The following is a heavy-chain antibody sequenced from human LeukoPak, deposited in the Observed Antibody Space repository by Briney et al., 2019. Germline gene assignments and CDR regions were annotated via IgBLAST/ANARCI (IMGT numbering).Heavy chain of an antibody. CDR1: GFTFNTYG. CDR2: ISASGGST. D-gene: IGHD3-16*01. V-gene: IGHV3-23*01. CDR3: AKRGGMYPAHYFDY. Sequence: AGGSLRLSCAASGFTFNTYGMSWVRQAPGRGLEWVSGISASGGSTYYADSVKGRFTISRDNSKNTLYLQMNSLRAEDTAVYYCAKRGGMYPAHYFDYWGQGTLVTVSS. J-gene: IGHJ4*02.